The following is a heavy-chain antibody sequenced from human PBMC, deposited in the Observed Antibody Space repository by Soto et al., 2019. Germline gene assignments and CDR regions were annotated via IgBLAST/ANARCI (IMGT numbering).Heavy chain of an antibody. CDR3: ARDSRVNWNYPSPIDY. V-gene: IGHV1-18*01. J-gene: IGHJ4*02. Sequence: ASVKVSCKASGYTFTSYDINWVRQATGQGLEWMGWISAYNGNTNYAQKLQGRVTMTTDTSTSTAYMELRSLRSDDTAVYYCARDSRVNWNYPSPIDYWGQGTLVTVSS. CDR1: GYTFTSYD. CDR2: ISAYNGNT. D-gene: IGHD1-7*01.